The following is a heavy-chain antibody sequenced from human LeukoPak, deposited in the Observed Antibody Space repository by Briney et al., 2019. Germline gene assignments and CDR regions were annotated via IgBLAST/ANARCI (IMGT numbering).Heavy chain of an antibody. CDR2: INHSGST. CDR1: GGSFSGYY. V-gene: IGHV4-34*01. J-gene: IGHJ4*02. Sequence: SETLSLTCAVYGGSFSGYYWSRIRQPPGKGLERIGEINHSGSTNYNPSLKSRVTISVDTSKNQFSLKLSSVTAADTAVYYCARASAASAGGKNFDYWGQGTLVTVSS. CDR3: ARASAASAGGKNFDY. D-gene: IGHD3-16*01.